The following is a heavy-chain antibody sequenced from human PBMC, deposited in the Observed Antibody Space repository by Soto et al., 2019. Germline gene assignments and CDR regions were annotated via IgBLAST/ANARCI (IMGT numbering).Heavy chain of an antibody. V-gene: IGHV4-34*01. Sequence: SETLSLTCVVYGGSFTSNYWTWVRQPPGKGLEWIGEINHSGNTNYNPSLKSRVTISVDKSKNQFSLKLSSVTAADTAVYYCATTTSPLRPLAPGYWGQRTLVTVSS. CDR1: GGSFTSNY. CDR2: INHSGNT. D-gene: IGHD1-7*01. J-gene: IGHJ4*02. CDR3: ATTTSPLRPLAPGY.